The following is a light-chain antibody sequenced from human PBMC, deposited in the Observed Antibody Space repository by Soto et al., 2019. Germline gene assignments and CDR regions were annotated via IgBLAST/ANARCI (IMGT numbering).Light chain of an antibody. CDR3: QSYDSSLSGSDV. V-gene: IGLV1-40*01. J-gene: IGLJ1*01. CDR1: SSNIGAGYD. CDR2: GNS. Sequence: QSVLTQPPSVSVAPGQRVTISCTGSSSNIGAGYDVHWYQQLPGTDPKLLIYGNSNRPSGVPDRFSGSKSGTSASLAITGLQAEDEADYYCQSYDSSLSGSDVFGTGTKVTVL.